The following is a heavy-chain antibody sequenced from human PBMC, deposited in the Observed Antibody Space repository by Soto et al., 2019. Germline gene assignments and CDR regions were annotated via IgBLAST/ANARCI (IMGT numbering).Heavy chain of an antibody. CDR3: VRGCGRASCPYYLDV. CDR1: AFTLSTYW. Sequence: EVQLVESGGGLVQPGGSLRLSCAASAFTLSTYWMSWVRQAPGKWQEWVATIKQDGSETHYVDSVKGRFTISRDNAENSLDMELTSLRAEDTAVYYCVRGCGRASCPYYLDVWGKGTTVTVSS. J-gene: IGHJ6*03. V-gene: IGHV3-7*01. CDR2: IKQDGSET. D-gene: IGHD2-2*01.